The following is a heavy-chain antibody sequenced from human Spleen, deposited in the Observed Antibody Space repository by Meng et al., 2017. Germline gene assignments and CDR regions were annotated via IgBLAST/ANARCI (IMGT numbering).Heavy chain of an antibody. V-gene: IGHV3-23*01. CDR3: AKDGCRGGSCYKRREAGAFDI. Sequence: GESLKISCAASGFTFSSYTMSWVRQAPGKGLEWVSSISGNGGSTYDADSVKGRFTISRDKSKNTLNLQMNSLRADDRAVYDCAKDGCRGGSCYKRREAGAFDIWGQGTMVTVSS. CDR1: GFTFSSYT. J-gene: IGHJ3*02. CDR2: ISGNGGST. D-gene: IGHD2-15*01.